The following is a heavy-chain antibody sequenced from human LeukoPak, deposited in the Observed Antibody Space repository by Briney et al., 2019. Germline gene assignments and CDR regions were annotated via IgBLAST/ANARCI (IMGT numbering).Heavy chain of an antibody. D-gene: IGHD1/OR15-1a*01. CDR2: IYPSNGDT. CDR3: AALPFNSRNTDY. Sequence: GASVKVSCKASGYTFTNYHIHWVRQAPGQGLGWMGWIYPSNGDTNYAPKFQGSVTMTRDTSISTAYMEVSRLTSDDTAVYYCAALPFNSRNTDYWGQGTLVTVSS. CDR1: GYTFTNYH. J-gene: IGHJ4*02. V-gene: IGHV1-2*02.